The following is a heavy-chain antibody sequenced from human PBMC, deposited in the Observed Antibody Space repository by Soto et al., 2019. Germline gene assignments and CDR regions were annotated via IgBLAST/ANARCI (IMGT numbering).Heavy chain of an antibody. J-gene: IGHJ4*02. CDR1: GFTFSSYS. V-gene: IGHV3-48*02. CDR2: ISSSSSTI. CDR3: ARDRAHSYDFWSGVGY. D-gene: IGHD3-3*01. Sequence: PGGSLRLSCAASGFTFSSYSMNWVRQAPGKGLEWVSYISSSSSTIYYADSVKGRFTISRDNAKNSLYLQMNSLRDEDTAVYYCARDRAHSYDFWSGVGYWGQGTLVTVSS.